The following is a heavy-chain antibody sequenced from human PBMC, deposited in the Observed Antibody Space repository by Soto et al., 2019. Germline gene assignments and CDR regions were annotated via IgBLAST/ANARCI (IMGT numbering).Heavy chain of an antibody. D-gene: IGHD3-9*01. CDR1: GYTFTSYG. Sequence: QVQLVQSGAEVKKPGASVKVSCKAAGYTFTSYGINWVRQAPGQGRDWMGGISAYKGNTNDAQNLQGRVTITTDTATSTAYMELRSLRSDDKAVYYCARGAALRYFDWSSRGGMDVWGQGTTVTVSS. CDR2: ISAYKGNT. J-gene: IGHJ6*02. CDR3: ARGAALRYFDWSSRGGMDV. V-gene: IGHV1-18*01.